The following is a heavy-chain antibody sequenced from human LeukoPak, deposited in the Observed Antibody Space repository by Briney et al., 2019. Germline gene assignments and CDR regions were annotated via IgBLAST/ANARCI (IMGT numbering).Heavy chain of an antibody. Sequence: ASVKVSCKASGYTFTSYGISWVRQAPGQGLEWMGWISAYNSNTNYAQKLQGRVTMTTDTSTSTAYMELRSLRSDDTAVYYCARDPLDIYCSSTSCYGLDYWGQGTLVTVSS. CDR3: ARDPLDIYCSSTSCYGLDY. V-gene: IGHV1-18*01. J-gene: IGHJ4*02. D-gene: IGHD2-2*01. CDR1: GYTFTSYG. CDR2: ISAYNSNT.